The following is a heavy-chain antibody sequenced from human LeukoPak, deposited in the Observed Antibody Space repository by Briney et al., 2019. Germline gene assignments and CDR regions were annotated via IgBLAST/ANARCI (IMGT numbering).Heavy chain of an antibody. J-gene: IGHJ4*02. CDR3: ARDLTPHIVGATPFDY. D-gene: IGHD1-26*01. CDR2: INPSGGST. CDR1: GYTFTSYY. Sequence: GESLKISCKGSGYTFTSYYMHWVRQAPGQGLEWMGIINPSGGSTSYAQKFQGRVTMTRDTSTSTVYMELSSLRSEDTAVYYCARDLTPHIVGATPFDYWGQGTLVTVSS. V-gene: IGHV1-46*01.